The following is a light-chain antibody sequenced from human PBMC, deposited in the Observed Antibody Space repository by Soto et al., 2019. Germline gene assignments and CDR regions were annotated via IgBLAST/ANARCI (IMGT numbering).Light chain of an antibody. CDR1: QGINIF. V-gene: IGKV1-9*01. J-gene: IGKJ2*01. Sequence: EIQLTQSPSFLSASVGDRVTITCRASQGINIFLAWFQQKPGKAPNLLISAASTLQSGVPSRFSGSGSETEFTLTITSLQPEDSATYYCQQRNSYPRTCGQGTKV. CDR3: QQRNSYPRT. CDR2: AAS.